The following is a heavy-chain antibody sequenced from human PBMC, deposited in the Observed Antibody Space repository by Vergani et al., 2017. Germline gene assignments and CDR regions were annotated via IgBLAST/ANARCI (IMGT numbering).Heavy chain of an antibody. CDR1: GGSISSYY. CDR2: IYYSVST. Sequence: QVQLQESGPGLVKPSETLSLTCTVSGGSISSYYWSWIRQPPGKGLEWIGYIYYSVSTNYNPSLKSRVAISVDTSKNQFSLKLSSVTAADTAVYYCARLGYCSGGSCGSGYFDYWGQGTLVTVSS. D-gene: IGHD2-15*01. CDR3: ARLGYCSGGSCGSGYFDY. J-gene: IGHJ4*02. V-gene: IGHV4-59*01.